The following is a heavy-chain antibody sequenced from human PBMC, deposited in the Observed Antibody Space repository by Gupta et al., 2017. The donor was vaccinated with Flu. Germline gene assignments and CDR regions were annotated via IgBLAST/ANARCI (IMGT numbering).Heavy chain of an antibody. CDR3: VTTYYYDSSGYDWYFDL. V-gene: IGHV3-74*01. D-gene: IGHD3-22*01. CDR1: GFTFSSYW. J-gene: IGHJ2*01. CDR2: INSDGSST. Sequence: EVQLVESGGGLVQPGGSLRLSCAASGFTFSSYWMHWVRQAPGKGLVWVSRINSDGSSTSYADSVKGRFTISRDNAKNTLYLQMNSLRAEDTAVYYCVTTYYYDSSGYDWYFDLWGRGTLVTVSS.